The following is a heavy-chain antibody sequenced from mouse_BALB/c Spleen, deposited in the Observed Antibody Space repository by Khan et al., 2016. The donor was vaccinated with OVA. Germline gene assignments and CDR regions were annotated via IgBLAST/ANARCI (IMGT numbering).Heavy chain of an antibody. CDR3: ARAGYGGFAF. V-gene: IGHV1-77*01. J-gene: IGHJ3*01. Sequence: QVQLQQSGPELVKPGASVKMSCKASGYTFTDFLISWVKQRKGQGLEWIGEIYPGSGYTYYNEKFKGKATLTSDKSSNTAYMQLSNLTSEDSAVYFGARAGYGGFAFWGQGTLVTVSA. D-gene: IGHD3-2*02. CDR2: IYPGSGYT. CDR1: GYTFTDFL.